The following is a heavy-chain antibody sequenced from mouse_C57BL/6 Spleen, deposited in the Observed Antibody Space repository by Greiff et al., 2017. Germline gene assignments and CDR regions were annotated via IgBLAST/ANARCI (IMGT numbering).Heavy chain of an antibody. CDR1: GYTFTSYW. D-gene: IGHD2-4*01. J-gene: IGHJ1*03. V-gene: IGHV1-69*01. CDR3: ARSRGYDYHWYCDV. Sequence: QVQLQQPGAELVMPGASVKLSCKASGYTFTSYWMHWVKQRPGQGLEWIGEIDPSDSYTNYNQKFKGKSTLTVDKSSSTAYMQLSSLTSEDSAVYYCARSRGYDYHWYCDVWGTGTTVTVSS. CDR2: IDPSDSYT.